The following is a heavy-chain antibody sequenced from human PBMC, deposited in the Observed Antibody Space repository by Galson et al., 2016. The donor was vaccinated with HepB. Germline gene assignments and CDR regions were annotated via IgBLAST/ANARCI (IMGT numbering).Heavy chain of an antibody. CDR2: IARSGNI. D-gene: IGHD1-14*01. V-gene: IGHV4-38-2*02. CDR1: GYSISSDCF. CDR3: VTRNPSSASDY. J-gene: IGHJ4*02. Sequence: ETLSLTCTVSGYSISSDCFWGWIRQPPVKGLEWIGTIARSGNIHYNPSLKSRVTMSVDTSKNQFSLKLSSVTASDTAVYYCVTRNPSSASDYWGQGTLVTVSS.